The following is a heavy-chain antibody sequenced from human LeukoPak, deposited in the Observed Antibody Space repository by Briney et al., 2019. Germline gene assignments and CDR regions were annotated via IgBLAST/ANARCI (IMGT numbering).Heavy chain of an antibody. CDR3: ARGRRYYYDSSGYFF. CDR1: GGSFSGYF. D-gene: IGHD3-22*01. V-gene: IGHV4-34*01. J-gene: IGHJ4*02. CDR2: INHSGST. Sequence: SETLSLTCAVYGGSFSGYFWSWIRQPPGKGLEWIGEINHSGSTNYNPSLKSRVTISVDTSKNQFSLKLSSVTAADTAVYYCARGRRYYYDSSGYFFWGQGTLVTVSS.